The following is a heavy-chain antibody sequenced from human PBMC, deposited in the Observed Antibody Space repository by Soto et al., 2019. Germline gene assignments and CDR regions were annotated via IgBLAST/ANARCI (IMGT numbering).Heavy chain of an antibody. CDR1: GGSFSGYY. CDR2: INHSGST. V-gene: IGHV4-34*01. J-gene: IGHJ6*02. CDR3: ARDIRGQCGGKCYPLHV. D-gene: IGHD2-21*01. Sequence: SETLSLTCAVYGGSFSGYYWSWIRQPPGKGLEWIGEINHSGSTNYNPSLKSRVTISVDTSKNQFSLKLSSVTAADTVVYYFARDIRGQCGGKCYPLHVWGQVTTV.